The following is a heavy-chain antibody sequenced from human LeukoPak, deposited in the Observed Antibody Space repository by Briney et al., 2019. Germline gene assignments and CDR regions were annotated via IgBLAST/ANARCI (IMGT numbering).Heavy chain of an antibody. Sequence: PSETLSLTCTFCGGSILIYLCRWIRQPPGKGLEWIGYIYYSGSTNYNPSLKSRVTISVGTSKNQFSLKLSSVTAADTAVYYCAIADHATGTVADYWDEGSLVTVSS. D-gene: IGHD3-9*01. V-gene: IGHV4-59*01. CDR3: AIADHATGTVADY. J-gene: IGHJ4*02. CDR1: GGSILIYL. CDR2: IYYSGST.